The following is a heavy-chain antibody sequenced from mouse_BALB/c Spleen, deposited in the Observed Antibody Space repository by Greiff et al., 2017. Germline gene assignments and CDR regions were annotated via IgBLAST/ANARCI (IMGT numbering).Heavy chain of an antibody. Sequence: VQLQQSGAELVRPGTSVKVSCKASGYAFTNYLIEWVKQRPGQGLEWIGVINPGSGGTNYNEKFKGKATLTADKSSSTAYMQLSSLTSDDSAVYICARRAAGSWFAYWGQGTLVTVSA. J-gene: IGHJ3*01. CDR3: ARRAAGSWFAY. D-gene: IGHD6-1*01. CDR1: GYAFTNYL. CDR2: INPGSGGT. V-gene: IGHV1-54*01.